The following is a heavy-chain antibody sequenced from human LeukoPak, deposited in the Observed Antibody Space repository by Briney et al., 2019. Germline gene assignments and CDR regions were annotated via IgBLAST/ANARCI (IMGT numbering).Heavy chain of an antibody. Sequence: GGSLRLSCTASGFTFGDYALSWFRQAPGKGLEWVGFIRSKAYGGTTEYAASVKGRFTISRDDSKSIAYLQMNSLKIEDTAVYYCTRDRITMIVASRYWGQGTLVTVSS. CDR2: IRSKAYGGTT. CDR1: GFTFGDYA. V-gene: IGHV3-49*03. J-gene: IGHJ4*02. D-gene: IGHD3-22*01. CDR3: TRDRITMIVASRY.